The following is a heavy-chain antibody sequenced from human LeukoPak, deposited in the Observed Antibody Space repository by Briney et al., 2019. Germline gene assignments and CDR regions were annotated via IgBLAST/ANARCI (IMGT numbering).Heavy chain of an antibody. CDR1: GYNFTIYW. D-gene: IGHD2-21*01. CDR2: IYPGDSDT. CDR3: AIFAFLFEEINNNWFDP. Sequence: GESLKISCKGSGYNFTIYWIGWVRQMPGKGLEWMGIIYPGDSDTRYSPSFQGQVTISADKSINTPYLQWSSLKASDTAMYYCAIFAFLFEEINNNWFDPWGQGTLVTVSS. V-gene: IGHV5-51*01. J-gene: IGHJ5*02.